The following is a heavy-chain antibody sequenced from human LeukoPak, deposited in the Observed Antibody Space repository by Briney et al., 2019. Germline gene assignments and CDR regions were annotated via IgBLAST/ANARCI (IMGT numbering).Heavy chain of an antibody. J-gene: IGHJ3*02. D-gene: IGHD6-19*01. V-gene: IGHV3-74*01. CDR3: ARGGYSSGWYEGAFDI. CDR2: INTDGSGT. Sequence: GGSLRLSCAASAFTFSSYWMHWVRQAPGKGLVWVSRINTDGSGTTYADSVKGRFTISRDNSKNTLYLQMNSLRAEDTAVYYCARGGYSSGWYEGAFDIWGQGTMVTVSS. CDR1: AFTFSSYW.